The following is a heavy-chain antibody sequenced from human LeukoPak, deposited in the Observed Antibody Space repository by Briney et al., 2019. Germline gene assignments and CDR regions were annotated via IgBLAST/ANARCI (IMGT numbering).Heavy chain of an antibody. CDR1: GFTFSSYS. CDR3: ARDSGDYVFDY. D-gene: IGHD4-17*01. CDR2: ISSSSSTI. J-gene: IGHJ4*02. V-gene: IGHV3-48*04. Sequence: EPGGSLRLSCAASGFTFSSYSMNWVRQAPGKGLEWVSYISSSSSTIYYADSVKGRFTISRDNAKNSLYLQMNSLRAEDTAVYYCARDSGDYVFDYWGQGTLVTVSS.